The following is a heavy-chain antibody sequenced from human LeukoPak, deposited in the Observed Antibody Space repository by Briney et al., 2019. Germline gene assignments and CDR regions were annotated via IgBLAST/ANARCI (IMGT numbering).Heavy chain of an antibody. Sequence: GGSLRLSCAASGFTVSSNHMSWVRQAPGKGLEWVSVIYRGGSTYYADSVKGRFTISRDNSKNTLYLQMNSLRAEDTAVYYCARVQTTSVYYYGMDVWGQGTTVTVS. V-gene: IGHV3-53*01. D-gene: IGHD4-17*01. CDR1: GFTVSSNH. J-gene: IGHJ6*02. CDR3: ARVQTTSVYYYGMDV. CDR2: IYRGGST.